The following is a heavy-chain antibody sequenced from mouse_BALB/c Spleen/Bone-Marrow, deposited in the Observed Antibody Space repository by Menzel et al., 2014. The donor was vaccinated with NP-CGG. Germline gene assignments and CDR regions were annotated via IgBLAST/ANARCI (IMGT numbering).Heavy chain of an antibody. D-gene: IGHD1-1*01. V-gene: IGHV14-3*02. CDR1: GFNIKDTY. CDR3: AVYYYGSSLFAY. J-gene: IGHJ3*01. Sequence: VQLQQSGAELVKPGASVKLSCTASGFNIKDTYLHWVKQRPEQGLEWIGRIDPANGNTKYDPKFQGKATITADTSSNTAYLQLSSLTSEDTAVYYRAVYYYGSSLFAYWGQGTLVTLSA. CDR2: IDPANGNT.